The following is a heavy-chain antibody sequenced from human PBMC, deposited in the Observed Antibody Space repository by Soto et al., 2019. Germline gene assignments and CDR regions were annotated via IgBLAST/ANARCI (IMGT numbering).Heavy chain of an antibody. V-gene: IGHV3-33*01. D-gene: IGHD1-1*01. J-gene: IGHJ3*02. CDR3: ARPRNMYNWNDGAFDI. Sequence: VQVVESGGGVVQPGRSLRLSCAASGFTFSAYGMHWVRQAPGKGLEWVAVIWHDGSNKYYADSVKGRFTISRDNSKNTLYLQMNSRRAEDTAVYYCARPRNMYNWNDGAFDIWGQGTTVTFSS. CDR1: GFTFSAYG. CDR2: IWHDGSNK.